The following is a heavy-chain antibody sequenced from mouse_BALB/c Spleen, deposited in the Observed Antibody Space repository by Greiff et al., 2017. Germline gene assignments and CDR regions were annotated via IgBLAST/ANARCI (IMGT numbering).Heavy chain of an antibody. CDR1: GFTFSSFG. CDR3: ARLDPFYAMDD. V-gene: IGHV5-17*02. CDR2: ISSGSSTI. Sequence: EVKVVESGGGLVQPGGSRKLSCAASGFTFSSFGMHWVRQAPEKGLEWVAYISSGSSTIYYADTVKGRFTISRDNPKNTLFLQMTSLRSEDTAMYYCARLDPFYAMDDWGQGTSVTVSS. J-gene: IGHJ4*01.